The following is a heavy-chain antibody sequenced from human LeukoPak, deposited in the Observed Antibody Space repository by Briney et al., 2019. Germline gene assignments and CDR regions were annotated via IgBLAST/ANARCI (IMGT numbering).Heavy chain of an antibody. CDR3: AKGPLLWD. CDR1: RFTFSDYA. D-gene: IGHD2/OR15-2a*01. CDR2: ISGSGGSP. V-gene: IGHV3-23*01. Sequence: PGRSLRLSCVASRFTFSDYALHWVRQAPGKGLEWVSSISGSGGSPYYADSVKGRFTISRDNSKNTLYLQMNSLRAEDTAVYYCAKGPLLWDWGQGTLVTVSS. J-gene: IGHJ4*02.